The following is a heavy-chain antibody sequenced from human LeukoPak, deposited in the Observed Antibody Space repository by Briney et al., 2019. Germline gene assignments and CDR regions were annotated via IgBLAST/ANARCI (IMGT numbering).Heavy chain of an antibody. J-gene: IGHJ6*02. CDR3: ARQDYDSSYGLDV. CDR1: DDSISSSDYY. V-gene: IGHV4-30-4*01. CDR2: IYYSGNT. Sequence: SQTLSLTCTVSDDSISSSDYYWNWIRQPPGKGPEWIGSIYYSGNTYYNPSLKSRVTISVDTSKNQFSLRLNSVTAADTAVYYCARQDYDSSYGLDVWGQGTAVTVSS. D-gene: IGHD3-3*01.